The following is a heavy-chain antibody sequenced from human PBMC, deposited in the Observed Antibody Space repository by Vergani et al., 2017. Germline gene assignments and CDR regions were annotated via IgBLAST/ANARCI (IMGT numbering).Heavy chain of an antibody. CDR1: GFTFSSYA. Sequence: QVQLVESGGGVVQPGRSLRLSCAASGFTFSSYAMHWVRQAPGKGLAWVAVISYDGSNKYYADSVKGRFTISRDNYKNTLYLQMNSLRAEDTAVYYCARERGDAFDIWGQGTMVTVSS. CDR2: ISYDGSNK. J-gene: IGHJ3*02. D-gene: IGHD3-10*01. V-gene: IGHV3-30-3*01. CDR3: ARERGDAFDI.